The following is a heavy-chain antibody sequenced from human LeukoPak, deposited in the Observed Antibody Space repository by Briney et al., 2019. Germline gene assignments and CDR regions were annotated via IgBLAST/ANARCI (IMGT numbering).Heavy chain of an antibody. V-gene: IGHV3-23*01. J-gene: IGHJ6*03. D-gene: IGHD3-3*01. CDR1: GFTFSSYE. CDR3: AKDWGGPYYDFWSGYWISRYYYYYYMDV. CDR2: ISGSGGST. Sequence: PGGSLRLSCAASGFTFSSYEMNWVRQAPGKGLEWVSAISGSGGSTYYADSVKGRFTVSRDNSKNTLYLQMNSLRAEDTAVYYCAKDWGGPYYDFWSGYWISRYYYYYYMDVWGKGTTVTVSS.